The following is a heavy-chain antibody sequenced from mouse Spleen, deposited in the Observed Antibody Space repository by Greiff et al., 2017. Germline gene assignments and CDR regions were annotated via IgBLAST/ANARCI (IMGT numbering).Heavy chain of an antibody. CDR2: INPGSGGT. D-gene: IGHD1-1*01. CDR1: GYAFTNYL. J-gene: IGHJ3*01. CDR3: ARGNLLLTWFAY. Sequence: VQLQQSGAELVRPGTSVKVSCKASGYAFTNYLIEWVKQRPGQGLEWIGVINPGSGGTNYNEKFKGKATLTADKSSSTAYMQLSSLTSEDSAVYFCARGNLLLTWFAYWGQGTLVTVSA. V-gene: IGHV1-54*01.